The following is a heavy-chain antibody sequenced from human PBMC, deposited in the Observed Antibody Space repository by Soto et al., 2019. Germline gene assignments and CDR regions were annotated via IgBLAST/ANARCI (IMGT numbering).Heavy chain of an antibody. D-gene: IGHD5-18*01. Sequence: SETLSLTCAVYGGSFSGYYWSWIRQPPGKGLEWIGEINHSGSTNYNPSLKSRVTISVDTSKNQFSLKLSSVTAADTAVYYCARGPTDVDTAMVTRYYYGMDVWGQGTTVTVSS. CDR1: GGSFSGYY. V-gene: IGHV4-34*01. CDR3: ARGPTDVDTAMVTRYYYGMDV. J-gene: IGHJ6*02. CDR2: INHSGST.